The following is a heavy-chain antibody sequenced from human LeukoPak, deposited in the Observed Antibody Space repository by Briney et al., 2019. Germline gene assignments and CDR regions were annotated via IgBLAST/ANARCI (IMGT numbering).Heavy chain of an antibody. Sequence: GGSLRLSCVASGFTFSSYWMSWVRQAPGKGLEWVAKIKQDGSERYYVDSVKGRFTISRDNAKNTLYLQMNSLRAEDTAVYYCVKDLSTSWYYFDYWGQGTLVTVSS. CDR1: GFTFSSYW. CDR3: VKDLSTSWYYFDY. D-gene: IGHD6-13*01. CDR2: IKQDGSER. V-gene: IGHV3-7*01. J-gene: IGHJ4*02.